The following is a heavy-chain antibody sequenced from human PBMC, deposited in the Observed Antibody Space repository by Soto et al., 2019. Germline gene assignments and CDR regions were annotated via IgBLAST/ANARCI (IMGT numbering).Heavy chain of an antibody. CDR3: ARGIGVAARPFDY. J-gene: IGHJ4*02. CDR1: GGSISSGDYY. Sequence: SETLSLTCTVSGGSISSGDYYWSWIRQPPGKGLEWIGYIYYSGSTYYNPSLKSRVTISVDTSKNQFSLKLSSVTAADTAVYYCARGIGVAARPFDYWGQGTLVTVSS. D-gene: IGHD6-13*01. V-gene: IGHV4-30-4*01. CDR2: IYYSGST.